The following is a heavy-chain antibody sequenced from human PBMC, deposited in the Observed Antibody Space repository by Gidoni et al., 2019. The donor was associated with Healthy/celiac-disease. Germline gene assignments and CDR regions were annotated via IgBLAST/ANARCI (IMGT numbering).Heavy chain of an antibody. CDR2: LYYSGST. CDR1: GGSISSYY. Sequence: QVQLQESGPGLVKPSETLSLTCPVSGGSISSYYWSWIRQPPGKGLEWIGYLYYSGSTNYNPALKSRVTISVDTSKNQFSLKLSSVTAADTAVYYCAGGVAVAGTGALRNWGQGTLVTVSS. D-gene: IGHD6-19*01. J-gene: IGHJ4*02. V-gene: IGHV4-59*01. CDR3: AGGVAVAGTGALRN.